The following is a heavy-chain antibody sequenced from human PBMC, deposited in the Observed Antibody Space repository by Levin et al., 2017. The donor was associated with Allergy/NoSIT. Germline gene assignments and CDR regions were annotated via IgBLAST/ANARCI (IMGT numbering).Heavy chain of an antibody. CDR3: ARESDRSYGDYAGVFDY. CDR1: GGSISSSSYY. CDR2: IYYSGST. V-gene: IGHV4-39*07. D-gene: IGHD4-17*01. J-gene: IGHJ4*02. Sequence: SETLSLTCTVSGGSISSSSYYWGWIRQPPGKGLEWIGSIYYSGSTYYNPSLKSRVTISVDTSKNQFSLKLSSVTAADTAVYYCARESDRSYGDYAGVFDYWGQGTLVTVSS.